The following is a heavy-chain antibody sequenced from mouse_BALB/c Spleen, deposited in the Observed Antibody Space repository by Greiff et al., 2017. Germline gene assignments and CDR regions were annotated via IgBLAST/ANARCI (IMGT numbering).Heavy chain of an antibody. CDR2: INSNGGST. Sequence: DVMLVESGGGLVQPGGSLKLSCAASGFTFSSYGMSWVRQTPDKRLELVATINSNGGSTYYPDSVKGRFTISRDNAKNTLYLQMSSLKSEDTAMYYCAREKGFAYWGQGTLVTVSA. CDR3: AREKGFAY. CDR1: GFTFSSYG. V-gene: IGHV5-6-3*01. J-gene: IGHJ3*01.